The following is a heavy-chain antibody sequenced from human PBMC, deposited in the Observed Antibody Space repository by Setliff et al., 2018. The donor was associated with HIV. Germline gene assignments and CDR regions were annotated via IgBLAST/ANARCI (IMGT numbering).Heavy chain of an antibody. CDR2: VSGGGTAT. CDR3: AKGLDYVDSSGYSYFRL. J-gene: IGHJ4*02. V-gene: IGHV3-23*01. Sequence: PGGSLRLSCGASGFTFSGFAMNWVRHAPGKGLEWVSAVSGGGTATEYAGSVQGRFTISRDNSKNALYLEMNNLRAEDTAIYYCAKGLDYVDSSGYSYFRLWGQGTQVTVSS. CDR1: GFTFSGFA. D-gene: IGHD3-22*01.